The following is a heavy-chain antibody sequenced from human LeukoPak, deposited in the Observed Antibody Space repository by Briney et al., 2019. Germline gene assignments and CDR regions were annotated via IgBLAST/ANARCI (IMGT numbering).Heavy chain of an antibody. CDR2: INPNSGGT. CDR1: GYTFTGYY. CDR3: ARDGDYDTLNWFDP. Sequence: GASVKVSCKASGYTFTGYYMHWVRQAPGQGLEWMGWINPNSGGTNYAQKFQGRVTMTRGTSISTAYMELSRLRSDDTAVYYCARDGDYDTLNWFDPWGQGTLVTVSS. V-gene: IGHV1-2*02. D-gene: IGHD4-17*01. J-gene: IGHJ5*02.